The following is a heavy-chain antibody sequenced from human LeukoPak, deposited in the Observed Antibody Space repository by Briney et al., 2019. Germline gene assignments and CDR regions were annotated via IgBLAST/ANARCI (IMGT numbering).Heavy chain of an antibody. CDR1: GYTLTELS. Sequence: ASVKVSCKVSGYTLTELSMHWVRQAPGKGLEWMGGFDPEDGETIYAQKFQGRVTMTEDTSTDTAYMELSSLRSEDTAVYYCGTSIGDCSGGSCYSNYYYYGMDVWGQGTTVTVSS. V-gene: IGHV1-24*01. J-gene: IGHJ6*02. CDR3: GTSIGDCSGGSCYSNYYYYGMDV. CDR2: FDPEDGET. D-gene: IGHD2-15*01.